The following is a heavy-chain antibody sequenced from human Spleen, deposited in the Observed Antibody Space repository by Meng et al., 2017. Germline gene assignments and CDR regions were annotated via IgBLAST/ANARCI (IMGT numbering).Heavy chain of an antibody. CDR3: ARRTRLRSGSYPSDFDY. J-gene: IGHJ4*02. V-gene: IGHV5-51*01. Sequence: GESPKTPCKCFGYSFTSYWIGWVRQTPGKGLEWMGIIYPDDSVTRYSQSFQGQVTISANKSISTAYLQWSSLKASDTAMYYCARRTRLRSGSYPSDFDYWGRGTLVTVSS. CDR2: IYPDDSVT. CDR1: GYSFTSYW. D-gene: IGHD3-10*01.